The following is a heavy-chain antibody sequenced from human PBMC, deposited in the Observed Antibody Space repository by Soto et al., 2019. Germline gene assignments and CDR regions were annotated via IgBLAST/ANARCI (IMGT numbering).Heavy chain of an antibody. J-gene: IGHJ4*02. D-gene: IGHD2-15*01. V-gene: IGHV1-2*04. CDR2: INPNSGGT. CDR3: ARGRGIVVVVAAIDPINYFDY. Sequence: ASVKVSCKASGYTFTGYYMHWVRQAPGQGLEWMGWINPNSGGTNYAQKFQGWVTMTRDTSISTAYMELSRLRSDDTAVYYCARGRGIVVVVAAIDPINYFDYWGQGTLVTVSS. CDR1: GYTFTGYY.